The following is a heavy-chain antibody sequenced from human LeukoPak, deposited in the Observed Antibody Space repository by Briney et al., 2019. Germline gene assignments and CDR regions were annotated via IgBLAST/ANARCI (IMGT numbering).Heavy chain of an antibody. V-gene: IGHV3-53*01. D-gene: IGHD3-22*01. J-gene: IGHJ4*02. Sequence: XXXXSGFNVGRNYMSWVRQAPGKGLECVSITYSGGSTYYADSVKGRFTISRDNSKNTVYLQINNLRAEDTAVYYCATADSSGATYFDYWGQGTLVTVSS. CDR3: ATADSSGATYFDY. CDR1: GFNVGRNY. CDR2: TYSGGST.